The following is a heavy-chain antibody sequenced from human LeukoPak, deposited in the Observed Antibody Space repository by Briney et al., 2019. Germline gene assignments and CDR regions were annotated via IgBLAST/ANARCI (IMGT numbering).Heavy chain of an antibody. CDR1: GYDFTNYG. CDR2: ISGLNGNT. D-gene: IGHD2-2*01. J-gene: IGHJ5*02. Sequence: ASVKVSCKTSGYDFTNYGIQWVRQAPGQGLEWMGWISGLNGNTNNAQKLQGRVTMTKDTSTSTAYLELRSLTYDDTAVYYCAKDHDYCSSTSCYSWFDPWGQGTLVTVSS. CDR3: AKDHDYCSSTSCYSWFDP. V-gene: IGHV1-18*01.